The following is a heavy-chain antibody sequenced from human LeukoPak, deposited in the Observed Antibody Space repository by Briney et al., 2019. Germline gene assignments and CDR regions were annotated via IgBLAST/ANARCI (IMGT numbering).Heavy chain of an antibody. J-gene: IGHJ2*01. D-gene: IGHD3-10*01. Sequence: SETLSLTCTVSGGSISSNNYYWGWIRQPPGKGLEWIGSIYYSGSTYYNPSLKSRVTISVDMSKNQVSLKLSSVTAADTAVYYCARDLDYYGSGSHLWYFDLWGRGTLVTVSS. CDR1: GGSISSNNYY. V-gene: IGHV4-39*07. CDR2: IYYSGST. CDR3: ARDLDYYGSGSHLWYFDL.